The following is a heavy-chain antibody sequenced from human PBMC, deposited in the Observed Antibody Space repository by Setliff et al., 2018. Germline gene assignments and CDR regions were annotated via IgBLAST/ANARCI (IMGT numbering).Heavy chain of an antibody. CDR1: GFSFSTHS. V-gene: IGHV3-23*03. D-gene: IGHD1-20*01. J-gene: IGHJ5*01. Sequence: GESLKISCVGSGFSFSTHSMAWVRQAPGKGLQWVSGIYGGGGNGGRNTFYADSVKGRFTISRDNSKNTLYLQMNSLRAEDTALYHCAKDRVPDGIWDFDSWGPGSLVTVSS. CDR3: AKDRVPDGIWDFDS. CDR2: IYGGGGNGGRNT.